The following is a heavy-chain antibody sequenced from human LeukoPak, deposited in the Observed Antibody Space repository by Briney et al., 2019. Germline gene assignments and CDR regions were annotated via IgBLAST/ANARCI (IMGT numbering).Heavy chain of an antibody. V-gene: IGHV4-59*01. J-gene: IGHJ5*02. D-gene: IGHD2-2*01. CDR1: GGSISSYY. Sequence: SETLSLTCTVSGGSISSYYWSWLRQPPGKGLDWIGYIYYSGTTNYNPSLTSRVTISLDTSKKQLSLKLSSVTAADTAVYYCARVCCTSTSCPVWIDRWGQGTLVTVS. CDR3: ARVCCTSTSCPVWIDR. CDR2: IYYSGTT.